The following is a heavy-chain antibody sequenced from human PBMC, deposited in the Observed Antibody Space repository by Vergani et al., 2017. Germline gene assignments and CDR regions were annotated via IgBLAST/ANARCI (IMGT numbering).Heavy chain of an antibody. Sequence: QVQLVQSGAEVKTPGASVKVSCKASGYTFTDYFMHWVRQAPGQGLEWMGWSNPNSGGTNYAQKFQGRVTMTRDTSISTAYMELSNLRSDDTAVYYCARVGTSSNSDYFDYWGQGTLVTVSS. CDR3: ARVGTSSNSDYFDY. CDR2: SNPNSGGT. CDR1: GYTFTDYF. J-gene: IGHJ4*02. D-gene: IGHD2-2*01. V-gene: IGHV1-2*02.